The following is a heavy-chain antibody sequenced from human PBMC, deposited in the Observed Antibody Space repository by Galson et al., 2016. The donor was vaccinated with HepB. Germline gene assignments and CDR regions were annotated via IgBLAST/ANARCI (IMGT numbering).Heavy chain of an antibody. Sequence: SLRLSCAASGLTFSSYAMSWVRQAPGKGLEWVSVISGSGGRTYYADSVKGRFTISRDNSKNTMYLQMNSLRAEDTAVYYCTASYDYGDYETDYWGQRTRVTVSS. V-gene: IGHV3-23*01. CDR2: ISGSGGRT. CDR3: TASYDYGDYETDY. CDR1: GLTFSSYA. D-gene: IGHD4-17*01. J-gene: IGHJ4*02.